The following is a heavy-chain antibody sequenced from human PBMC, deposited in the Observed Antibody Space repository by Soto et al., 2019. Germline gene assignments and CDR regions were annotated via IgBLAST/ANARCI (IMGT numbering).Heavy chain of an antibody. CDR3: ASDMTGPKDY. Sequence: EVQVVESGGGLVQPGGSLRLSCAASGFTFSNYWIHWVRQAPGKGLVWVSRINPDGSYTSYADSVKGRFTISRDNARSTLYLQMSSLRAEDTAVYYCASDMTGPKDYWGQGTLVTVSS. D-gene: IGHD3-9*01. CDR2: INPDGSYT. CDR1: GFTFSNYW. V-gene: IGHV3-74*01. J-gene: IGHJ4*02.